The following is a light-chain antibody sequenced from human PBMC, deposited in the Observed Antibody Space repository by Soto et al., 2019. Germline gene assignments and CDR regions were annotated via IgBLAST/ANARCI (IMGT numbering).Light chain of an antibody. CDR2: DVS. Sequence: QSALTQPASVSGSPGQSITISCTGTSSDVGGYNYVSWYQQHPGKVPKLMIYDVSNRPLGVSNRFSGSKSGNTASLTISGLQADDEADYYCSSYTSSSLYVFGTGTKVTVL. CDR1: SSDVGGYNY. CDR3: SSYTSSSLYV. J-gene: IGLJ1*01. V-gene: IGLV2-14*01.